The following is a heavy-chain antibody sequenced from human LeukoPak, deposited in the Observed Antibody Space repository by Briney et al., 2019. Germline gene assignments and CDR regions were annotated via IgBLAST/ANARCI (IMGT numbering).Heavy chain of an antibody. CDR1: GGSISSPSYY. CDR2: IYYSGTT. V-gene: IGHV4-39*07. J-gene: IGHJ4*02. CDR3: ASLPPSIGD. Sequence: PSETLSLTCTVSGGSISSPSYYWGWIRQPPGKGLEWIGTIYYSGTTYCNPSLNSRVTISVDTSKNQFSLKLSSVTAADTAVYYCASLPPSIGDWGQGTLVTVSS.